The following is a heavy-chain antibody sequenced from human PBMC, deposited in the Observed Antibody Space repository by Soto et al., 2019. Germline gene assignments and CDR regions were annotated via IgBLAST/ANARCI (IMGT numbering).Heavy chain of an antibody. CDR1: GFTFSSYA. Sequence: GGSLRLSCAASGFTFSSYAMHWVRQAPGKGLEWVAVISYDGSDKYYADSVKGRFTISRDNSKNTLYLQMNSRRAEDTAVYYCARDRGEWYYDFWSGYNPYGMDVWGQGTTVTVSS. CDR3: ARDRGEWYYDFWSGYNPYGMDV. J-gene: IGHJ6*02. V-gene: IGHV3-30-3*01. CDR2: ISYDGSDK. D-gene: IGHD3-3*01.